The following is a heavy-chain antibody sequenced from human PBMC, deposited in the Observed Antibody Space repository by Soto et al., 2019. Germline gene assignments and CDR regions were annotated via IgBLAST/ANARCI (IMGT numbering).Heavy chain of an antibody. CDR1: GGTFSSYA. CDR2: IIPIFGTA. D-gene: IGHD3-16*01. V-gene: IGHV1-69*01. Sequence: QVQLVQSGAEVKKPGSSVKVSCKASGGTFSSYAISWVRQAPGQGLEWMGGIIPIFGTANYAQKFQGRVTITADESTSTAYMELSSLRSEDTAVYYCARGEGEMATTRYSYYGMDVWGQGTTVTVSS. CDR3: ARGEGEMATTRYSYYGMDV. J-gene: IGHJ6*02.